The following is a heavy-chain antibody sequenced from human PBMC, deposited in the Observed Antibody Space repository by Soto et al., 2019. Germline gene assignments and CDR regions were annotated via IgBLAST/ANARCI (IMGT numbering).Heavy chain of an antibody. D-gene: IGHD2-2*01. J-gene: IGHJ6*02. CDR1: GGTFSSYA. Sequence: GASVKVSCKASGGTFSSYAISWVRQAPGQGLEWMGGIIPIFGTANYAQKFQGRVTITADESTSTAYMELSSLRSEDTAVYYCARESLSGDDIVVVGGYGMDVWGQGTTVTVSS. V-gene: IGHV1-69*13. CDR2: IIPIFGTA. CDR3: ARESLSGDDIVVVGGYGMDV.